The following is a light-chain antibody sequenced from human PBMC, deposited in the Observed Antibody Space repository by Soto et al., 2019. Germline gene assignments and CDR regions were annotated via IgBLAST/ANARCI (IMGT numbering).Light chain of an antibody. Sequence: EIVMTQSPATLSVSPGERATLSCRASQSVSINLAWYQQKPGQAPRLLIYGASTRATGIPARFSGSGSGTEFTLTISSLQSEDFAVYYCQQYNNWPPRAWTFGQGTKVEIK. V-gene: IGKV3-15*01. CDR1: QSVSIN. CDR3: QQYNNWPPRAWT. CDR2: GAS. J-gene: IGKJ1*01.